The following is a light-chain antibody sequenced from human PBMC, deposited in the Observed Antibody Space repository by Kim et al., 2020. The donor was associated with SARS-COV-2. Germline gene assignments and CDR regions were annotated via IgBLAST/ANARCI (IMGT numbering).Light chain of an antibody. V-gene: IGKV3-11*01. J-gene: IGKJ4*01. Sequence: EIVLTQSPATLSLSPGERATLSCRASQSVSSYLAWYQQKPGQARRLLIYDASNRATGIPARFSGSGSGTDFTLTISSLEPEDFAVYYCQQRSNWLTFGGGTKVDIK. CDR3: QQRSNWLT. CDR2: DAS. CDR1: QSVSSY.